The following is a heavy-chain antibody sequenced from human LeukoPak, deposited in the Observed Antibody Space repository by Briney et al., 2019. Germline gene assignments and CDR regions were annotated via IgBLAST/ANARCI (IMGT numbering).Heavy chain of an antibody. Sequence: PSETLSLTCTVFGGPISSTAYYWGWIRQPPGEGLEWIGSFHSGGSPYYSPSLKSRVTISVDTSKNQFSLKLSSVTAADTAVYYCARVPPVTKSPDDAFDIWGQGTMVTVSS. V-gene: IGHV4-39*07. D-gene: IGHD4-17*01. CDR2: FHSGGSP. CDR1: GGPISSTAYY. J-gene: IGHJ3*02. CDR3: ARVPPVTKSPDDAFDI.